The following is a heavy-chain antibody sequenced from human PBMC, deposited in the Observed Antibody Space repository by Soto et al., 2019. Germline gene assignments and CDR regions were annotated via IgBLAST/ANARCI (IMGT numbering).Heavy chain of an antibody. CDR3: TTVHGRVVPAAIFILHYYYYMDV. D-gene: IGHD2-2*01. J-gene: IGHJ6*03. CDR2: IKSKTDGGTT. Sequence: GGSLRLSCAASGFTFSNAWMSWVRQAPGKGLEWVGRIKSKTDGGTTDYAAPMKGRFTISSDDSKNTLYLQMNSLKTEDTAVYYCTTVHGRVVPAAIFILHYYYYMDVWGKGTTVTVSS. V-gene: IGHV3-15*01. CDR1: GFTFSNAW.